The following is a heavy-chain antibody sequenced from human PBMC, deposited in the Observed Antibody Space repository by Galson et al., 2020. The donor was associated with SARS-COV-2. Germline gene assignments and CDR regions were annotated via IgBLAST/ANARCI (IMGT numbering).Heavy chain of an antibody. Sequence: KMSGPTLVKPTQTLTLTCTFSGFSLSTSGVGVGWIRQPPGKALEWLALIYWDDDKRYSPSLKSRLTITKDTSKNQVVLTMTNMDPVDTATYYCAHTGSSLRFLEFDYWGQGTLVTVSS. D-gene: IGHD3-3*01. CDR1: GFSLSTSGVG. CDR3: AHTGSSLRFLEFDY. CDR2: IYWDDDK. V-gene: IGHV2-5*02. J-gene: IGHJ4*02.